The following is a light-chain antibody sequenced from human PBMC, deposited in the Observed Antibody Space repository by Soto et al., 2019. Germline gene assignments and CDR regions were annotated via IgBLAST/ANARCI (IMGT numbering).Light chain of an antibody. Sequence: ETVMTQSPSTLSVSPGGGSTLSFMASQSVISNLAWYQQKPGQAPRLLIYDASNRATGIPARFSGSGSGTDFTLTINSLEPEDFAVYYCQQRSNWPSITFGQGTRLEIK. CDR1: QSVISN. V-gene: IGKV3-11*01. CDR3: QQRSNWPSIT. CDR2: DAS. J-gene: IGKJ5*01.